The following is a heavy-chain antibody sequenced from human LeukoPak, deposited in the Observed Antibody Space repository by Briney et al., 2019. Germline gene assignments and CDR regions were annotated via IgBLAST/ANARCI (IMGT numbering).Heavy chain of an antibody. J-gene: IGHJ3*02. CDR3: ASQPYLWFGEKSAFDI. CDR1: GYTFTSYD. V-gene: IGHV1-8*01. D-gene: IGHD3-10*01. Sequence: ASVKVSCKASGYTFTSYDINWVRQATGQGLEWMGWMNPNSGNTGYAQKFQGRVTMTRNTSISTAYMELSSLRSEDTAVYYCASQPYLWFGEKSAFDIWGQGTMVTVSS. CDR2: MNPNSGNT.